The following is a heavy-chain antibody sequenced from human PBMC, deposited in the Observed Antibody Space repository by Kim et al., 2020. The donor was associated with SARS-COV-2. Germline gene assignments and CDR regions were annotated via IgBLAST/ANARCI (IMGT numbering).Heavy chain of an antibody. V-gene: IGHV4-39*01. CDR2: MYHSGST. Sequence: SETLSLTCTVSGGSISSSSYYWGWIRQSPGKGLEWIGSMYHSGSTYYNPSLKSRLTISVDTSKNQFSLKLSSVTAADTAVYYCAKHYGQQLVKNGMDVWGQGTTVTVSS. CDR3: AKHYGQQLVKNGMDV. J-gene: IGHJ6*02. CDR1: GGSISSSSYY. D-gene: IGHD6-13*01.